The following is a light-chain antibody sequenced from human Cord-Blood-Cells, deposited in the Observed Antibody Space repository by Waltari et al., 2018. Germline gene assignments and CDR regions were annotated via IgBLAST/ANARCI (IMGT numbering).Light chain of an antibody. CDR3: CSYAGSSTLV. J-gene: IGLJ3*02. CDR1: SSDVGSYNL. V-gene: IGLV2-23*02. Sequence: QSALTQPASVSGSPGQSITISCTGTSSDVGSYNLVSWYQQHPGQAPKLMIYEVSKRPSGVSKRFSGSKSGNTASLTISGLQAEDEADYYCCSYAGSSTLVFGGGTKLTVL. CDR2: EVS.